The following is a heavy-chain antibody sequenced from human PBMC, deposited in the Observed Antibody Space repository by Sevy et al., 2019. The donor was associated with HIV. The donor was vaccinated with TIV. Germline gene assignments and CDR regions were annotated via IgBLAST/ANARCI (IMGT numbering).Heavy chain of an antibody. Sequence: GGSLRLSCTASAFTFGDYAKSWVRQAPGKGLEWVGFIRSKAYGGTTEYAASVKGRFTISRDDSKSIAYLQMNSLKTEDTAVYYCTRQKERITIFGVVIYDGMDVWGQGTTVTVSS. V-gene: IGHV3-49*04. CDR2: IRSKAYGGTT. J-gene: IGHJ6*02. CDR3: TRQKERITIFGVVIYDGMDV. CDR1: AFTFGDYA. D-gene: IGHD3-3*01.